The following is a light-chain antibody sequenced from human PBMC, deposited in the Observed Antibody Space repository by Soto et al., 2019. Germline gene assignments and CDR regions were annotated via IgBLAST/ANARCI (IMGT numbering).Light chain of an antibody. CDR2: DAS. J-gene: IGKJ1*01. CDR3: QQRSNWPWT. Sequence: EIVLTQSPATLSLSPGERATLSCRASQSVSYYLAWYQQKPGQAPRLLIYDASNRATGIPARFSGSGSGTDFTLTISSLEPEDFAVNYCQQRSNWPWTFGQGTKVEIK. CDR1: QSVSYY. V-gene: IGKV3-11*01.